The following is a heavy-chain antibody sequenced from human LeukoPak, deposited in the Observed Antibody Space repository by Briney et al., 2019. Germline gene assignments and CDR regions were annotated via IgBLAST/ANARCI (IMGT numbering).Heavy chain of an antibody. Sequence: GGSLRLSCAASGFTFSGYAMSWVRQAPGKGLEWVSSISVSGGSTYYADSVKGRFTISRDNSKNTLYLQMNSLRAEDTAVFFCAKAQGYFDYWGQGTLVTVSS. CDR2: ISVSGGST. CDR1: GFTFSGYA. J-gene: IGHJ4*02. CDR3: AKAQGYFDY. V-gene: IGHV3-23*01.